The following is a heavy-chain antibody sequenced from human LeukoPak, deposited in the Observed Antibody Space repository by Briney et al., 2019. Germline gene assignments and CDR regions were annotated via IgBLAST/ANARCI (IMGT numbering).Heavy chain of an antibody. CDR3: ARDRTYCSSTSCYLDY. V-gene: IGHV3-11*04. Sequence: GGSLRLSCAASGFTFRDHYMSWIRQAPGKGLEWVSYISGSDNTIYYADSVKGRFTISRDNAKNSLYLQMNSLRAEDTAVYYCARDRTYCSSTSCYLDYWGQGTLVTVSS. J-gene: IGHJ4*02. CDR2: ISGSDNTI. CDR1: GFTFRDHY. D-gene: IGHD2-2*01.